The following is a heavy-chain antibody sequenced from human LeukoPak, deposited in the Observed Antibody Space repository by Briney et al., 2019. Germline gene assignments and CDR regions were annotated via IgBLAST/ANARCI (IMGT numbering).Heavy chain of an antibody. CDR1: GYTFTSYG. Sequence: EASVKVFCKTSGYTFTSYGVSWVRQAPGQGLEWMGWINTYNVNTNYAQKFQGRVTLTTDASTSTAYMELRSLRSDDTAVYYCARDSRRGYSYGYDYWGQGTLVTVSS. CDR2: INTYNVNT. V-gene: IGHV1-18*01. J-gene: IGHJ4*02. CDR3: ARDSRRGYSYGYDY. D-gene: IGHD5-18*01.